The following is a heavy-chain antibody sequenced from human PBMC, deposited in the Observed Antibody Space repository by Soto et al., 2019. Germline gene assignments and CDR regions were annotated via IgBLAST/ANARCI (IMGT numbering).Heavy chain of an antibody. CDR1: GGTFSSYA. D-gene: IGHD2-2*01. CDR3: ARHDCISSSCYYYYYYGMDV. J-gene: IGHJ6*02. V-gene: IGHV1-69*12. Sequence: QVQLVQSGAEVKKPESSVKVSCKASGGTFSSYAISWVRQAPGQGLEWMGGIIPIFDTANYAQKFQGRVTITADESXXTXYXXLSSLRSEDTAVYYCARHDCISSSCYYYYYYGMDVWGQGTTVTVSS. CDR2: IIPIFDTA.